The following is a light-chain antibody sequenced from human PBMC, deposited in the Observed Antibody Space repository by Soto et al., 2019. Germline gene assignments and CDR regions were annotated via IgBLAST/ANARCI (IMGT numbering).Light chain of an antibody. CDR1: SGHSSYA. J-gene: IGLJ2*01. CDR3: QTWGTGIVV. Sequence: QSVLTQSPSASASLGASVKLTCTLSSGHSSYAIAWHQQQPEKGPRYLMKLNSDGSHSKGAGLPDLFSCTSSGADRHLTISSLQSEDAADYCCQTWGTGIVVFGGGTKLTVL. V-gene: IGLV4-69*01. CDR2: LNSDGSH.